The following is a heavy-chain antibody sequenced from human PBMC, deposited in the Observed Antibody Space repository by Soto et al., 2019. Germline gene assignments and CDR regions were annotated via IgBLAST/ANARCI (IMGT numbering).Heavy chain of an antibody. J-gene: IGHJ6*02. CDR3: ARGNYDFWSGYGDQYGMDV. CDR2: IYYSGST. V-gene: IGHV4-61*01. Sequence: QVQLQESGPGLVKPSETLSLTCTVSGGSVSSGSYYWSWIRQPPGKGLEWIGYIYYSGSTNYNPPLKSRVTISVDTSKNQFSLKLSSVTAADTAVYYCARGNYDFWSGYGDQYGMDVWGQGTTVTVSS. D-gene: IGHD3-3*01. CDR1: GGSVSSGSYY.